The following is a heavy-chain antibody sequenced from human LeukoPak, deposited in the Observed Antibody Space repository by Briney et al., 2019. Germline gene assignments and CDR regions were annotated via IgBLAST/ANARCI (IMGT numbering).Heavy chain of an antibody. J-gene: IGHJ3*02. CDR2: MYYSGST. Sequence: SETLSLTCTVSGGSISILSYYWGWIRQPPGKGLEWIGSMYYSGSTYYNPSLKSRVTMSLGRSKNQFSLKLTSVTTADTAVYFCARDHGGSGSPRGGNAFDIWGQGTMVTVPS. CDR1: GGSISILSYY. D-gene: IGHD3-10*01. V-gene: IGHV4-39*07. CDR3: ARDHGGSGSPRGGNAFDI.